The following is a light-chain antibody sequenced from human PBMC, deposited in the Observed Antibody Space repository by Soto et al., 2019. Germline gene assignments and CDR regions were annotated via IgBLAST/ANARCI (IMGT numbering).Light chain of an antibody. CDR1: QGISSY. J-gene: IGKJ4*01. V-gene: IGKV1-9*01. Sequence: DIQMTQSASTLSGAVGDRVTITGRASQGISSYLAWYQQKPGKAPKLLIYAASTLQSGVPSRFSGSGSGTEFTLTISSLQPEDFATYYCQQLNSYPPLTFGGGTKVDIK. CDR3: QQLNSYPPLT. CDR2: AAS.